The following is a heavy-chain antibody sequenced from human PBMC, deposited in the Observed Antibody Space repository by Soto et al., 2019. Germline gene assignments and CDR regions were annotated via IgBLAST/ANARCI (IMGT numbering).Heavy chain of an antibody. J-gene: IGHJ4*02. D-gene: IGHD2-21*02. CDR2: ITTHNGNT. V-gene: IGHV1-18*01. CDR3: VRVGWGDVHDY. CDR1: GYTFSTYG. Sequence: QVQLVQSGAEVKEPGASVKVSCKASGYTFSTYGFSWVRQAPGQGLEWMGWITTHNGNTKSSEKLKGRVTITTDTSTNTAYMELRSLRSDDTAVYYCVRVGWGDVHDYWGQGTQVTVSS.